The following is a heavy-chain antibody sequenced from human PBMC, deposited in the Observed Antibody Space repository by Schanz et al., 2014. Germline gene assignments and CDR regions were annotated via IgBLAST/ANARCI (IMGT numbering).Heavy chain of an antibody. Sequence: VQLVQSGAEVKRPGASVRVSCKASGYTFTSYDFNWVRQAPGQGLEWMGWMNHDSGNTGYAQKCRGRVTTARNTAISTAYMELSSLRAEDTDVYSCARDGVDAAAVGIDWGQGTLVIVSS. CDR3: ARDGVDAAAVGID. D-gene: IGHD6-13*01. J-gene: IGHJ4*02. CDR2: MNHDSGNT. V-gene: IGHV1-8*01. CDR1: GYTFTSYD.